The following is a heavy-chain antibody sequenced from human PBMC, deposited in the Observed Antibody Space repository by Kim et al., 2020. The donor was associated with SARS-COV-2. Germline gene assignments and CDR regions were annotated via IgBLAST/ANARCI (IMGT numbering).Heavy chain of an antibody. Sequence: GGSLRLSCAASGFTFSSYEMNWVRQAPGKGLEWVSYISSSGSTIYYADSVKGRFTISRDNAKNSLYLQMNSLRAEDTAVYYCARDLYYYDSSGYYYGYYYYGMDVWGHGTTVTVSS. CDR2: ISSSGSTI. J-gene: IGHJ6*02. CDR3: ARDLYYYDSSGYYYGYYYYGMDV. V-gene: IGHV3-48*03. D-gene: IGHD3-22*01. CDR1: GFTFSSYE.